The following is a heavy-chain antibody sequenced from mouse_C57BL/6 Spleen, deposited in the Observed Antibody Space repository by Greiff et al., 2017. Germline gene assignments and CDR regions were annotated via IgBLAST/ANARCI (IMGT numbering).Heavy chain of an antibody. D-gene: IGHD2-2*01. CDR3: ARYNYGYDDYFDY. Sequence: QVQLQQPGAELVMPGASVKLSCKASGYTFTSYWMHWVKQRPGQGLEWIGEIDPSDSYTNYNQKFKGKSTLTVDKSSSTAYMQLSSLTSEDSAVYYCARYNYGYDDYFDYWGQGTTLTVSS. CDR2: IDPSDSYT. J-gene: IGHJ2*01. V-gene: IGHV1-69*01. CDR1: GYTFTSYW.